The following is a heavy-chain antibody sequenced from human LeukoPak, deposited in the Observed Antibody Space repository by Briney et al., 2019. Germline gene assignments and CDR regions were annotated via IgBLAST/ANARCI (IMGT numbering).Heavy chain of an antibody. CDR1: GFTFSGSA. V-gene: IGHV3-73*01. CDR3: AGGRGWYSPDY. D-gene: IGHD6-19*01. Sequence: GGSLRLSCAAPGFTFSGSAMHWVRQASGKGLEWVGRITSKPNSYETVYAASMNGRFTISRDDSKNTAYLQMNSLKTEDTAVYYCAGGRGWYSPDYWGQGTLVTVSS. J-gene: IGHJ4*02. CDR2: ITSKPNSYET.